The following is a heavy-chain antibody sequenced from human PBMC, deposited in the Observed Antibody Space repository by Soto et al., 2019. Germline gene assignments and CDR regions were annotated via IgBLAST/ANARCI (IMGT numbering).Heavy chain of an antibody. CDR1: GFIFSRYG. J-gene: IGHJ4*02. D-gene: IGHD2-21*02. V-gene: IGHV3-30*03. CDR3: ARDLPLYCRGDCNFDF. CDR2: ITYDGGER. Sequence: GGSLRLSCGGSGFIFSRYGMHWVRQAPGKGLEWVTGITYDGGERFYADSVKGRFTISRDNSKNRLDLQMSSLRPEDTAVYYCARDLPLYCRGDCNFDFWGQGTLVTVSS.